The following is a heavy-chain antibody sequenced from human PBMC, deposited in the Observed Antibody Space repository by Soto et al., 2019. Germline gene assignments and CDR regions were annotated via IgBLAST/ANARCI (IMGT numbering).Heavy chain of an antibody. CDR2: ISGSGGST. CDR3: AKGIARGFGELENV. CDR1: GFTFSSYA. J-gene: IGHJ6*04. V-gene: IGHV3-23*01. Sequence: GGSLRLSCAASGFTFSSYAMSWVRQAPGKGLEWVSAISGSGGSTYYADSVKGRFTISRDNSKNTLYLQMNSLRAEDTAVYYCAKGIARGFGELENVWGKGTTVTVSS. D-gene: IGHD3-10*01.